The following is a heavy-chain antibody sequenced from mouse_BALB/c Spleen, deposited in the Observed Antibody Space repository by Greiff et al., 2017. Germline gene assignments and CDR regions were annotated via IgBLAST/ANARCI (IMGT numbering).Heavy chain of an antibody. J-gene: IGHJ3*01. D-gene: IGHD2-4*01. CDR2: INPYNGGT. CDR3: ARWDPMITTLPFAY. V-gene: IGHV1S135*01. Sequence: VQLQQSGPELVKPGASVKISCKASGYSFTGYFMNWVKQSHGKSLEWIGRINPYNGGTSYNQKFKGKATLTVDKSSSTAFMHLNSLTSEDSAVYYCARWDPMITTLPFAYWGQGTLVTVSA. CDR1: GYSFTGYF.